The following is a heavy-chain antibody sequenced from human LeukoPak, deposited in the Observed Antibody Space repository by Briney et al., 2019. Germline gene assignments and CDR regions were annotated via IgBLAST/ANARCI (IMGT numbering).Heavy chain of an antibody. D-gene: IGHD6-13*01. CDR2: ISSSSSYI. Sequence: TGGSLRLSCAASGFTFSSYSMNWVRQAPGKGLEWVSSISSSSSYIYYADSVKGRFTISRDNAKNSLYLQMNSLRAEDTAVYYCAYGGSSWYPTFDYWGQGTLVTVSS. CDR3: AYGGSSWYPTFDY. J-gene: IGHJ4*02. CDR1: GFTFSSYS. V-gene: IGHV3-21*04.